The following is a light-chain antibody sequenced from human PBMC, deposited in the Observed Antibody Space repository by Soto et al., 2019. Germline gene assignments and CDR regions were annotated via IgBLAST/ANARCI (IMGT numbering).Light chain of an antibody. Sequence: IHLTHSPSSLSGSVGHRVTITSRASQGISSWLAWYQQKPGKAPKLLIYAASSSQSGVPSRFSGSGSGTEFTLTISSLQPDDFATYYCQQYNSYSRTFGQGTKVDIK. CDR1: QGISSW. J-gene: IGKJ1*01. CDR3: QQYNSYSRT. CDR2: AAS. V-gene: IGKV1-5*01.